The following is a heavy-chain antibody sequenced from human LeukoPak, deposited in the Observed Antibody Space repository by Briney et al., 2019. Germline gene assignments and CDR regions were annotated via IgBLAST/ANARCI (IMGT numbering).Heavy chain of an antibody. D-gene: IGHD6-19*01. J-gene: IGHJ4*02. V-gene: IGHV4-34*01. CDR3: ARDSSGWLGYFDY. Sequence: SETLSLTCAVYGGSFSGYYWSWIRQPPGKGLEWIGEINHCGSTNYNPSLKSRVTISVDTSKNQFSLKLSSVTAADTAVYYCARDSSGWLGYFDYWGQGTLVTVSS. CDR2: INHCGST. CDR1: GGSFSGYY.